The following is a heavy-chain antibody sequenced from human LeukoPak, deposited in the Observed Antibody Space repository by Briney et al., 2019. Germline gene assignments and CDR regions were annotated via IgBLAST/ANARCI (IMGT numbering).Heavy chain of an antibody. D-gene: IGHD6-19*01. CDR1: GFTFSSYA. Sequence: PGGSLRLSCAASGFTFSSYAMSWVRQAPWKGLEWVSAISGSGGSTYYADSVKGRFTISRDNSKNTLYLQMNSLRAEDTAVYYCAKGIAVAGRSRQDYWGQGTLVTVSS. V-gene: IGHV3-23*01. CDR3: AKGIAVAGRSRQDY. J-gene: IGHJ4*02. CDR2: ISGSGGST.